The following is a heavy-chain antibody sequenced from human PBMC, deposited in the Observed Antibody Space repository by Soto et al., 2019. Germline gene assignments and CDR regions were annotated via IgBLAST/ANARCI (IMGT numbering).Heavy chain of an antibody. CDR3: ARELDVVVIKRIYGMDV. D-gene: IGHD3-22*01. V-gene: IGHV3-48*02. J-gene: IGHJ6*02. CDR1: GFTFSSYS. Sequence: GGSLRLSCAASGFTFSSYSMNWVRQAPGKGLEWVSYISSSSSTIYYADSVKGRFTISRDNAKNSLYLQMNSLRDEDTAVYYCARELDVVVIKRIYGMDVWGQGTTVTVSS. CDR2: ISSSSSTI.